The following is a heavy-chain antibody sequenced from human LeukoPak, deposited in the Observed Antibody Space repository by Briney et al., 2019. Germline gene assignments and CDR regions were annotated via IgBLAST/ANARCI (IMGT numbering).Heavy chain of an antibody. CDR2: ISYDGSNK. CDR3: ARQGGEMATFFTQKIHFDY. V-gene: IGHV3-30-3*01. Sequence: PGGSLRLSCAASGFTFNSYAKHWVRQAPGKGLEWVAVISYDGSNKYNADSVKGRFTISRDNSKNTLYLQMNSLRAEDTAVFYCARQGGEMATFFTQKIHFDYWGQGTLVTVSS. D-gene: IGHD5-24*01. CDR1: GFTFNSYA. J-gene: IGHJ4*02.